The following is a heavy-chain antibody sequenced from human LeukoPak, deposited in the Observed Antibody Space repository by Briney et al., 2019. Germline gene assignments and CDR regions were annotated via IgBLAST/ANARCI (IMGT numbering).Heavy chain of an antibody. J-gene: IGHJ5*02. CDR2: IYYSGTT. CDR3: ARRSSSWKNWFDP. V-gene: IGHV4-59*01. Sequence: LETLFLTCTVSGGSIVSNSWTWIGQPPGKGLEGIGYIYYSGTTNYNPSLKSRVTMSVDMSKNQFSLKLSSVTAADTAVYYCARRSSSWKNWFDPWGQGTLVTVSS. CDR1: GGSIVSNS. D-gene: IGHD6-13*01.